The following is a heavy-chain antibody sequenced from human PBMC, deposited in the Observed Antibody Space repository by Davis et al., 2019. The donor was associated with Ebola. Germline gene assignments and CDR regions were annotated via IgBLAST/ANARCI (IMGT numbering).Heavy chain of an antibody. J-gene: IGHJ4*02. V-gene: IGHV3-48*02. D-gene: IGHD3-10*01. CDR1: GFTFNSYS. Sequence: GESLKISCAASGFTFNSYSMNWVRQAPGKGLEWVSYISTSSSVIYYADSVKGRFTTSRDNAKDSLYLQMSSLRDEDSAVYYCARETPMVRGILGWGQGTLVTVSS. CDR3: ARETPMVRGILG. CDR2: ISTSSSVI.